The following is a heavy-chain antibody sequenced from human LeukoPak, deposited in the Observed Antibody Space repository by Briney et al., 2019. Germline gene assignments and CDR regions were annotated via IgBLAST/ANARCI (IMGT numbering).Heavy chain of an antibody. D-gene: IGHD3-22*01. CDR3: ARRYYYDSSGYYSSPYYFDY. V-gene: IGHV1-69*05. CDR2: IIPIFGTA. CDR1: GGTFSSYA. J-gene: IGHJ4*02. Sequence: ASVKVSCKASGGTFSSYAISWVRQAPGQGLEWMGGIIPIFGTANYAQKLQGRVTMTTDTSTSTAYMELRSLRSDDTAVYYCARRYYYDSSGYYSSPYYFDYWGQGTLVTVSS.